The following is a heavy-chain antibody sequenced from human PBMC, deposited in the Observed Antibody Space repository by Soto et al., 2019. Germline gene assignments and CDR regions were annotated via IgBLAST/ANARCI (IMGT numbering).Heavy chain of an antibody. CDR2: ISGSGVST. Sequence: EVQLLESGGGLVQPGGSLRLSCGASQFTFSTYAMSWVRQAPGKGLDWVSAISGSGVSTYYADSVKGRFTISRDNSKNTLYLQMNSLRAEDTAVYYCAKGRSSCWYPTANWFDPWGQGTLVTVSS. J-gene: IGHJ5*02. CDR1: QFTFSTYA. CDR3: AKGRSSCWYPTANWFDP. V-gene: IGHV3-23*01. D-gene: IGHD6-13*01.